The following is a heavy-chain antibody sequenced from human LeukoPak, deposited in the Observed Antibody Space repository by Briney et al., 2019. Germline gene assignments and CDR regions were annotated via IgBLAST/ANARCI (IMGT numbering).Heavy chain of an antibody. CDR3: AKDRNSYTYYFDY. V-gene: IGHV3-30*18. D-gene: IGHD5-18*01. J-gene: IGHJ4*02. Sequence: GGSLRLSCAASGFSVSSNYMSWVRQAPGKGLEWVAVISYDGSNKYYADSVKGRFTISRDNSKNTLYLQMNSLRAEDTAVYYCAKDRNSYTYYFDYWGQGTLVTVSS. CDR1: GFSVSSNY. CDR2: ISYDGSNK.